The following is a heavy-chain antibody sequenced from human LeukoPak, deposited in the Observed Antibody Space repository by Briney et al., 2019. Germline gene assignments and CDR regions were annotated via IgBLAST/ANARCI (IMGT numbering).Heavy chain of an antibody. CDR2: ISDSGST. CDR3: ARGRYSYGWNDS. J-gene: IGHJ5*01. CDR1: GGSIGTSAYY. Sequence: SQTLSVTCTVSGGSIGTSAYYWNWIRQHPGKGLEWIGFISDSGSTLYNPSLKSRVTISSDTSKNQFSLKLTSVTAADMAVYYCARGRYSYGWNDSWGQGTLVTVSS. D-gene: IGHD3-16*02. V-gene: IGHV4-31*03.